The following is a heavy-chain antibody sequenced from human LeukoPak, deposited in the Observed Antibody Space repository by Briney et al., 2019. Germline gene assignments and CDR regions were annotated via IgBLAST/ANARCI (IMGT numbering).Heavy chain of an antibody. CDR1: GASVSSHF. J-gene: IGHJ4*02. V-gene: IGHV4-59*08. D-gene: IGHD4-17*01. CDR3: ARHVGAWHHIDF. Sequence: PSETLSLTCTVSGASVSSHFWGWIRQPPGKGLEWIGYIYYTGSSNYNPSLKSRVAMSVDTPKNQFSLRLSSVTAADTAVYFCARHVGAWHHIDFWGQGTLFTVSS. CDR2: IYYTGSS.